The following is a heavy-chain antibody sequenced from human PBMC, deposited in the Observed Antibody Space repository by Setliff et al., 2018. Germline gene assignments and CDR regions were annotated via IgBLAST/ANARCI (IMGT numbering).Heavy chain of an antibody. D-gene: IGHD6-19*01. V-gene: IGHV4-4*08. CDR3: ARGVSSVSWTPRY. CDR2: IYTSGGT. Sequence: SETLSLTCNVSGDSMNDNHWTWIRQPRGKGLEWIGYIYTSGGTNYNPSLKSRVTISVDMSKNQFSLKLSSVIAADTAVYYCARGVSSVSWTPRYWGRGILVTVSS. CDR1: GDSMNDNH. J-gene: IGHJ4*02.